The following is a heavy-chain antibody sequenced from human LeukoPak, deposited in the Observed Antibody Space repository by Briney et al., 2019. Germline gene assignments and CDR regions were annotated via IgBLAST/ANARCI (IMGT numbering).Heavy chain of an antibody. J-gene: IGHJ3*02. V-gene: IGHV1-2*02. D-gene: IGHD3-3*01. CDR2: INPNSGGT. CDR3: ARATARLRFLEWLRPDDAFDI. CDR1: GYTFTGYY. Sequence: ASVKVSCKASGYTFTGYYMHWVRQAPGQGLEWMGWINPNSGGTNYAQKFQGRVTMTRNTSISTAYMELSRLRSDDTAVYYCARATARLRFLEWLRPDDAFDIWGQGTMVTVSS.